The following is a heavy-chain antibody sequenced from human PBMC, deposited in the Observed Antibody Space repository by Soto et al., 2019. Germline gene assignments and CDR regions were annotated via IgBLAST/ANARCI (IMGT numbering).Heavy chain of an antibody. D-gene: IGHD3-3*01. CDR2: LSPATGKTKT. V-gene: IGHV1-8*01. CDR1: GYTFTNYD. CDR3: ARVGTAHYDVWSDPRGDGLAS. J-gene: IGHJ5*01. Sequence: QVPLLQSGAEVKRPGASVKVSCRASGYTFTNYDVSWVRQAAGQGLEWMGWLSPATGKTKTTYLPQFRDTVSMTWDTSVATDYLEVLDLTSDDTAIYYCARVGTAHYDVWSDPRGDGLASWGQGTLVTVSS.